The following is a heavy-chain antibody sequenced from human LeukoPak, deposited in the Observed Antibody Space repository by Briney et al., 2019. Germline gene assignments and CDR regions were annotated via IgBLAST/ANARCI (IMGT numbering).Heavy chain of an antibody. Sequence: ASVKVSCKASGYTFTSYYMHWVRQAPGQGLEWMGIIKASGGSTSYAQKFQGRVTMTRDTSTSTVYMELSSLRSEDTAVYYCARDLDYYDSSGYYPYFDYWGQGTLVTVSS. J-gene: IGHJ4*02. CDR3: ARDLDYYDSSGYYPYFDY. CDR1: GYTFTSYY. CDR2: IKASGGST. V-gene: IGHV1-46*01. D-gene: IGHD3-22*01.